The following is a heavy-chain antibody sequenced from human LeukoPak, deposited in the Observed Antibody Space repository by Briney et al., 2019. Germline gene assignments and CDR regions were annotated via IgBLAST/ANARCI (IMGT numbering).Heavy chain of an antibody. D-gene: IGHD2-15*01. V-gene: IGHV4-31*03. Sequence: SQTLSLTCTVSGGSISSGGYYWSWIRQHPGKGLEWIGYIYYSGSTYYNPSPKSRVTISVDTSKNQFSLKLSSVTAADTAVYYCQTLGGSRSINAFDIWGQGTMVTVSS. CDR2: IYYSGST. CDR3: QTLGGSRSINAFDI. CDR1: GGSISSGGYY. J-gene: IGHJ3*02.